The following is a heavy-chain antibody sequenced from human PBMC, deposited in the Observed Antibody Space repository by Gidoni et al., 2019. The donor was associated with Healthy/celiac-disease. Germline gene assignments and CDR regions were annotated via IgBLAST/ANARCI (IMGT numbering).Heavy chain of an antibody. J-gene: IGHJ4*02. D-gene: IGHD3-10*01. Sequence: QVQLVASGGGVVQPGRSLRLSCAASGFTFSSYGMHWVRQAPGKGLEWVAVIWYDGSNKYYADSVKGRFTISRDNSKNTLYLQMNSLRAEDTAVYYCATQDRGFDYWGQGTLVTVSS. CDR1: GFTFSSYG. CDR3: ATQDRGFDY. V-gene: IGHV3-33*01. CDR2: IWYDGSNK.